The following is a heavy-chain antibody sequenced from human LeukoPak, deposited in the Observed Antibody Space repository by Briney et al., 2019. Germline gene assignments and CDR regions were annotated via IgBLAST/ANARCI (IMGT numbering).Heavy chain of an antibody. D-gene: IGHD7-27*01. J-gene: IGHJ6*02. CDR1: GYTFTGYY. V-gene: IGHV1-2*02. CDR2: INPNSGGT. Sequence: GASVKVSCKASGYTFTGYYMHWVRQAPGQGLEWMGWINPNSGGTNYAQKFQGRVTMTRDMSISTAYMELSRLRSDDTAVYYCASVTGELYYYGMDVWGQGTTVTVSS. CDR3: ASVTGELYYYGMDV.